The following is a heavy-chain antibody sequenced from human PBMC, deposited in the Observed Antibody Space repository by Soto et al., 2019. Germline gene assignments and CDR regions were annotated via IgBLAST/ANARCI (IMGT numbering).Heavy chain of an antibody. D-gene: IGHD6-13*01. CDR1: GFTFSRYA. Sequence: QPGGSLRLSCAASGFTFSRYAMHWVRQAPGKGLEWVAVIWFDETNKYYVDSVRGRFTISRDNSKNTLYLQMNSLRGEDTAVYYCARDRSRGIAAAGPDYWGQGTLVTVS. V-gene: IGHV3-33*01. CDR3: ARDRSRGIAAAGPDY. CDR2: IWFDETNK. J-gene: IGHJ4*02.